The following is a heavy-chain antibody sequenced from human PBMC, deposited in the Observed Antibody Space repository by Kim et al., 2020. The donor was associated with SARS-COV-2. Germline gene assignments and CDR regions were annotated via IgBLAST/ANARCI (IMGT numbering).Heavy chain of an antibody. V-gene: IGHV3-74*01. CDR3: ARGDHAFYYYYGMDV. Sequence: DSGKGRFTISRDNAKNTLYLQMNSLRAEDTAVYYCARGDHAFYYYYGMDVWGQGTTVTVSS. J-gene: IGHJ6*02.